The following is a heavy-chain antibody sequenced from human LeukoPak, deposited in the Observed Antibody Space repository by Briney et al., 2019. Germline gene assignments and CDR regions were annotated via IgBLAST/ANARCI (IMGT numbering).Heavy chain of an antibody. D-gene: IGHD2-2*01. CDR3: ARGRSHCSSTSCPGAFDI. Sequence: SETLSRTCAVYGGSFSGYYWSWIRQPPGKGLEWIGEINHSGSTNYNPSLKSRVTISVDTSKNQFSLKLSSVTAADTAVYYCARGRSHCSSTSCPGAFDIWGQGTMVTVSS. CDR1: GGSFSGYY. J-gene: IGHJ3*02. CDR2: INHSGST. V-gene: IGHV4-34*01.